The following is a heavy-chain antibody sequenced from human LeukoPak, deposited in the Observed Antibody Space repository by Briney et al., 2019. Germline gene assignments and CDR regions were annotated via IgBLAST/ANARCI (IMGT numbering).Heavy chain of an antibody. CDR1: GGTFSSYA. V-gene: IGHV1-69*04. CDR3: VRDGLGNYGMDV. D-gene: IGHD7-27*01. CDR2: IIPIFGIA. J-gene: IGHJ6*02. Sequence: SAKVSCKASGGTFSSYAVSWVRQAPGQGLEWMGRIIPIFGIANYAQKFQGRVTITADKSTSTAYMELSSLRSEDTAVYYCVRDGLGNYGMDVWGQGTTVTVSS.